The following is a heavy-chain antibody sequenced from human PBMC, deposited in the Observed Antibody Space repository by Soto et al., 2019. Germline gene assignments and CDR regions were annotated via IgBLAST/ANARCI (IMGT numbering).Heavy chain of an antibody. J-gene: IGHJ6*02. CDR1: GFTFSSYA. CDR3: AKDQKQWLSYYYYGIDV. CDR2: ISGSGGST. Sequence: EVQLLESGGGLVQPGGSLRLSCAASGFTFSSYAMSWVRQAPGKGLEWVSAISGSGGSTYYADSVKGRFTISRDNSKNTLYLEMNRLKADDTAVYYCAKDQKQWLSYYYYGIDVWGQGTTVTVSS. D-gene: IGHD6-19*01. V-gene: IGHV3-23*01.